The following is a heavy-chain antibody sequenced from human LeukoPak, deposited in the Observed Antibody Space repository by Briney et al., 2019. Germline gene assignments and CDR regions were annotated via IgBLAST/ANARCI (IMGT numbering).Heavy chain of an antibody. J-gene: IGHJ4*02. CDR3: ARHNYYDSSGFYTNHFDY. CDR2: IYNSGST. V-gene: IGHV4-59*01. D-gene: IGHD3-22*01. Sequence: SETLSLTCTVSGGSISSYCWSWIRQPPGKGLEWIGYIYNSGSTKYNPSLKSRVTISLDTSKNQFSLRLSSVTAADTAVYFCARHNYYDSSGFYTNHFDYWGQGTLVTVSS. CDR1: GGSISSYC.